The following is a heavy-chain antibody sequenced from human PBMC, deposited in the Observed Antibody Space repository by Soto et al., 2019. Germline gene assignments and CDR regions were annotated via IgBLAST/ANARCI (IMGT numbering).Heavy chain of an antibody. V-gene: IGHV3-23*01. CDR3: AKEEDIVPTIPTR. CDR1: GFTFSSYA. J-gene: IGHJ4*02. D-gene: IGHD5-12*01. Sequence: EVQLLESGGGLVQPGGSLRLSCVASGFTFSSYAMRWVRQAPGKGLEWVSAISGSGGSTYYADSVKGRFTISRDNSKNTLYLQMNSLRAEDTAVYYCAKEEDIVPTIPTRWGQGTLVTVSS. CDR2: ISGSGGST.